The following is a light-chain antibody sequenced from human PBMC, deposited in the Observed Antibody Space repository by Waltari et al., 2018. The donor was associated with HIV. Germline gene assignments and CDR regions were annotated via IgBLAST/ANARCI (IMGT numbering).Light chain of an antibody. Sequence: VGDTVVISCRASQSITYFLNWYQLKPGKAPALLISGASSLQSGVPSRFVGSGSGTDFTLTIKNLQPGDFATYFCQQSDSFPYTFGPGTKLDI. CDR3: QQSDSFPYT. V-gene: IGKV1-39*01. CDR1: QSITYF. J-gene: IGKJ2*01. CDR2: GAS.